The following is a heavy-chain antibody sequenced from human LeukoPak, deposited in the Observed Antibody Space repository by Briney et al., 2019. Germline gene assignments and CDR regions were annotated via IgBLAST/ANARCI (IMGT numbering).Heavy chain of an antibody. CDR2: MNPNSGNT. CDR1: GYSFTSYG. J-gene: IGHJ5*02. Sequence: GASVKVSCKASGYSFTSYGINWVRQATGQGLEWMGWMNPNSGNTGYAQKFQGRVTMTRNTSISTAYMELSSLRSEDTAVYYCARVGSSGWYENWFDPWGQGTLVTVSS. CDR3: ARVGSSGWYENWFDP. D-gene: IGHD6-19*01. V-gene: IGHV1-8*02.